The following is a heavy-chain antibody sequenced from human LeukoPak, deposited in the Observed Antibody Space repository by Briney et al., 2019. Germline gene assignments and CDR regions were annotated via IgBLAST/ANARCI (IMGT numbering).Heavy chain of an antibody. CDR3: ARVARLSNYYYGMDV. D-gene: IGHD3-16*01. CDR2: IYYSGST. Sequence: PSETLSLTCTVSGGSISSGGYYWSWIRQHPGKGLEWIGYIYYSGSTYYNPPLKSRVTISVDTSKNQFSLKLSSVTAADTAVYYCARVARLSNYYYGMDVWGQGTTVTVSS. CDR1: GGSISSGGYY. J-gene: IGHJ6*02. V-gene: IGHV4-31*03.